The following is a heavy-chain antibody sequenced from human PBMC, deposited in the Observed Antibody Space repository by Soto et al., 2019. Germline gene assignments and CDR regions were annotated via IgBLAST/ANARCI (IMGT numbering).Heavy chain of an antibody. CDR3: ARRRDSSGYYYFDY. D-gene: IGHD3-22*01. Sequence: QVQLQQWGAGLLKPSETLSLTCAVYGGSFIGYYWSWIRQPPGKGLEWIGEINHSGSTNYNPSLKSRVTISVDTSKNQFSLKLSSVTAADTAVYYCARRRDSSGYYYFDYWGQGTLVTVSS. J-gene: IGHJ4*02. V-gene: IGHV4-34*01. CDR1: GGSFIGYY. CDR2: INHSGST.